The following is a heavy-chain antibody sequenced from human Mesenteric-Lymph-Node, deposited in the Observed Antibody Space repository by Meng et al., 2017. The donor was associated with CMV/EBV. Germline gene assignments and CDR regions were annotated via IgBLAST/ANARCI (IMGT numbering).Heavy chain of an antibody. V-gene: IGHV3-48*03. CDR1: GFTFSSYE. J-gene: IGHJ4*02. CDR3: ARTDSTSSPYYHFDY. D-gene: IGHD2-2*01. Sequence: GESLKISCAASGFTFSSYEINWVRQAPGKGLQWVSYISSSGGSIYYADSVKGRFTISRDNAKNSLYLQISSLRPEDTSVYYCARTDSTSSPYYHFDYWGRGTLVTVSS. CDR2: ISSSGGSI.